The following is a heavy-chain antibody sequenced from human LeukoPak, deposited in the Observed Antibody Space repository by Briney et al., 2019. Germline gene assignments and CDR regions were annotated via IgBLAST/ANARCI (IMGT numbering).Heavy chain of an antibody. V-gene: IGHV1-69*13. CDR1: GGTFSSYA. J-gene: IGHJ6*03. D-gene: IGHD2-21*01. Sequence: GALVKVSCKASGGTFSSYAISWVRQAPGQGLEWMGGIIPIFGRPNYAQKFQGRVTITADESTSTSSMELNSLRSEDTAVYYCARSAGGVPYCGGDCYSPPSYYYYMDVWGKGTSVTVSS. CDR2: IIPIFGRP. CDR3: ARSAGGVPYCGGDCYSPPSYYYYMDV.